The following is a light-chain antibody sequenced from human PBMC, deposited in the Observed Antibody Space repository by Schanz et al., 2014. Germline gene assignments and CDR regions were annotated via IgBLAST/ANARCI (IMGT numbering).Light chain of an antibody. CDR1: QSVTSY. J-gene: IGKJ1*01. CDR3: QQRGNWPWT. CDR2: DAS. V-gene: IGKV3-11*01. Sequence: EIVLTQSPATLSLSPGERATLSCRASQSVTSYLAWYQHKPGQAPRLLIYDASNRATGIPARFSGSGFGTDFTLTISSLEPEDFAVYYCQQRGNWPWTFGQGTKVEIK.